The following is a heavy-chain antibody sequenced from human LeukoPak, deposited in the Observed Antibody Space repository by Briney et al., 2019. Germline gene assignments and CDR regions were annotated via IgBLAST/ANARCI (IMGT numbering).Heavy chain of an antibody. Sequence: GRSLRLSCAASGFTFNDYAMHWVRQAPGKGLEWVSGISWDSGSIGYGDSVKGRFTLSRDNAKNPLFLQMHSLRAEDTELYYCARDIMRDGSLYYFDYWGQGTLVTVSS. CDR3: ARDIMRDGSLYYFDY. D-gene: IGHD5-24*01. J-gene: IGHJ4*02. CDR2: ISWDSGSI. V-gene: IGHV3-9*01. CDR1: GFTFNDYA.